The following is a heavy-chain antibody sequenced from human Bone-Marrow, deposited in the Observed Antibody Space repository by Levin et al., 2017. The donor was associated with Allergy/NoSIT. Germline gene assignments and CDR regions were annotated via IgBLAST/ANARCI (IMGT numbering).Heavy chain of an antibody. CDR3: AKGPDEALAGPFDY. CDR2: FDPEEGET. J-gene: IGHJ4*02. CDR1: GNTLIDLS. D-gene: IGHD6-19*01. Sequence: ASVKVSCKVSGNTLIDLSMHWVRQAPGKGLEWMGGFDPEEGETIYAQNFQGRVTMTEDTSTDTAYMELSSLRSDDTAVYYCAKGPDEALAGPFDYWGQGTLVTVSS. V-gene: IGHV1-24*01.